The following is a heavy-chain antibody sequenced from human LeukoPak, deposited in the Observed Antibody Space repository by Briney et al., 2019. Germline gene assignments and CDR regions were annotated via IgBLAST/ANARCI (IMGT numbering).Heavy chain of an antibody. CDR3: ARDWLAVAGTRGYAFDI. J-gene: IGHJ3*02. CDR1: GYTFTSYD. Sequence: ASVKVSCKASGYTFTSYDINWVRQAPGQGLEWMGWISAYNGNTNYAQKLQGRVTMTTDTSTSTAYMELRSLRSDDTAVYYCARDWLAVAGTRGYAFDIWGQGTMVTVSS. D-gene: IGHD6-19*01. V-gene: IGHV1-18*01. CDR2: ISAYNGNT.